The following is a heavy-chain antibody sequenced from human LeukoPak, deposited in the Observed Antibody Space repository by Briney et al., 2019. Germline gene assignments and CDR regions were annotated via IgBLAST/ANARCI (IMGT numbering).Heavy chain of an antibody. CDR1: GYTFTTYA. CDR2: IDTNTGNP. Sequence: ASVKVSCKASGYTFTTYAMSWVRQAPGQGLEWMGWIDTNTGNPTYAQGFTGRFVFSLDTSVSTAYLQISSLKAEDTAVYYCARAIAARPDNWFDPWGQGTLVTVSS. D-gene: IGHD6-6*01. J-gene: IGHJ5*02. V-gene: IGHV7-4-1*02. CDR3: ARAIAARPDNWFDP.